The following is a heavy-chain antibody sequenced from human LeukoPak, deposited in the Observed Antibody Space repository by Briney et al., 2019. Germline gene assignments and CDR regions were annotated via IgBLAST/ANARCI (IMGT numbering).Heavy chain of an antibody. CDR1: GGSISSSSYY. J-gene: IGHJ5*02. V-gene: IGHV4-39*01. CDR2: IYYSGST. CDR3: ARQPQIFTYLEVILDNWFDP. D-gene: IGHD3-22*01. Sequence: PSETLSLTCTVSGGSISSSSYYWGWIRQPPGKGLEWIGSIYYSGSTYYNPSLKSRVTISVDTSKDQFSLKLSSVTAADTAVYYCARQPQIFTYLEVILDNWFDPWGQGTLVTVSS.